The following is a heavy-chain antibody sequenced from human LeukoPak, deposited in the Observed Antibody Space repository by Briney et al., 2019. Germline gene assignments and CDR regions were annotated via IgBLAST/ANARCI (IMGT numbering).Heavy chain of an antibody. Sequence: SETLSLTCAVYGGSFSGYYWSWIRQHPGKGLEWIGYIYYSGSTYYNPSLKSRVTISVDTSKNQFSLKLSSVTAADTAVYYCARAPGSGDAFDIWGQGTMVTVSS. J-gene: IGHJ3*02. D-gene: IGHD3-10*01. V-gene: IGHV4-31*11. CDR3: ARAPGSGDAFDI. CDR1: GGSFSGYY. CDR2: IYYSGST.